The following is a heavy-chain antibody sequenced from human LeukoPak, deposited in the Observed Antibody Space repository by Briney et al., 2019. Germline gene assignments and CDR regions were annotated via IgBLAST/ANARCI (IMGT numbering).Heavy chain of an antibody. CDR2: INPSGGST. CDR1: GYTFTSYY. V-gene: IGHV1-46*01. J-gene: IGHJ6*03. Sequence: ASVKVSCKASGYTFTSYYMHWVRQAPGQGLEWMGIINPSGGSTSYAQKFQGRVTMTRDMSTSTVYMELSSLRSEDTAVYYCARAVCSGGSCYYYYMDVWGKGTTVTVSS. D-gene: IGHD2-15*01. CDR3: ARAVCSGGSCYYYYMDV.